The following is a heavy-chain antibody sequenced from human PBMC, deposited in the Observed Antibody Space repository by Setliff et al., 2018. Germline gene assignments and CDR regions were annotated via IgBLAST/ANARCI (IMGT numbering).Heavy chain of an antibody. CDR1: GGSISSGTNY. J-gene: IGHJ4*02. Sequence: KPSETLSLTCTVSGGSISSGTNYWSWIRQPAGRGLEWIGHIDPSGNTNYHPSLKSRVTISGDTSKNQFSLKLTSVTAADTAVYYYARRPRTVVVEEDYWGQGILVTVSS. V-gene: IGHV4-61*09. CDR3: ARRPRTVVVEEDY. D-gene: IGHD2-15*01. CDR2: IDPSGNT.